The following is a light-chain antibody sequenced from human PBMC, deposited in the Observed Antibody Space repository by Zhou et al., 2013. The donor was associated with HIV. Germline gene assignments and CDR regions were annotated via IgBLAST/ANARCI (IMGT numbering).Light chain of an antibody. CDR3: VQLHRLPIT. CDR2: DAS. V-gene: IGKV1-33*01. J-gene: IGKJ4*01. Sequence: DIQMTQSPSSLSASVGDRVTITCQASQDIGYYINWYQQKPGKAPTLLIFDASNLQTDVPPRFSGSGSGTDFTLTINGLQPEDIGTYFCVQLHRLPITFGAGTKVATK. CDR1: QDIGYY.